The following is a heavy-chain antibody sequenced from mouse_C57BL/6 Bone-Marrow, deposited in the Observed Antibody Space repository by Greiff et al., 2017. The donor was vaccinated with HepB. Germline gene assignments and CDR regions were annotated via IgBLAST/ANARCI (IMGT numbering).Heavy chain of an antibody. CDR1: GYTFTSYW. J-gene: IGHJ1*03. CDR2: IDPSDSYT. CDR3: ATRWYFDV. V-gene: IGHV1-59*01. Sequence: VQLQQPGAELVRPGTSVKLSCKASGYTFTSYWMHWVKQRPGQGLEWIGVIDPSDSYTNYNQKFKGKATFTVDTSSSTAYMQLSSLTSEDSAVYYCATRWYFDVWGTGTTVTVSS.